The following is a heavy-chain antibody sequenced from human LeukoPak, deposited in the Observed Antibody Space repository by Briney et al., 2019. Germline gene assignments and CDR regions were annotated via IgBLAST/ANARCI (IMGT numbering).Heavy chain of an antibody. V-gene: IGHV1-8*01. J-gene: IGHJ6*02. Sequence: ASVKVSCKASGYTFTSYDINWVRQATGQGLEWMGWMNPNSGSTGYAQKFQGRVTMTRNTSISTAYMELSSLRSEDTAVYYCARGFLYGDYTSNYYYYGMDVWGQGTTVTVSS. CDR2: MNPNSGST. CDR3: ARGFLYGDYTSNYYYYGMDV. CDR1: GYTFTSYD. D-gene: IGHD4-17*01.